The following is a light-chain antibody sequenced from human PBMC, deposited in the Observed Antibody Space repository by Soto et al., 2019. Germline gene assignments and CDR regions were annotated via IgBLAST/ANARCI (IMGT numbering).Light chain of an antibody. Sequence: DVVMTQSPLSLPVTLGQPASISCRSSQSLVYSDGNTYLNWFQQRPGQSPRRLIYKVSNRDSGVNGRFRCSGSGTDFTLKISRVEAEDVGVVYCMHGTDWQVRSLTCGGGTEVEIK. J-gene: IGKJ4*01. CDR2: KVS. CDR3: MHGTDWQVRSLT. CDR1: QSLVYSDGNTY. V-gene: IGKV2-30*01.